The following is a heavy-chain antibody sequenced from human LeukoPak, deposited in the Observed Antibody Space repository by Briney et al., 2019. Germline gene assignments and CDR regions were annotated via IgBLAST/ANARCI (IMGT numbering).Heavy chain of an antibody. CDR3: ARHNPVAATYYFDY. J-gene: IGHJ4*02. CDR2: INHSGST. CDR1: GGSFSGYY. Sequence: PSETLSLTCAVYGGSFSGYYWSWIRQPPGKGLEWIGEINHSGSTNYNPSLKSRVTISVDTSKNQFSLKLSSVTAADTAVYYCARHNPVAATYYFDYWGQGTLVTVSS. D-gene: IGHD6-19*01. V-gene: IGHV4-34*01.